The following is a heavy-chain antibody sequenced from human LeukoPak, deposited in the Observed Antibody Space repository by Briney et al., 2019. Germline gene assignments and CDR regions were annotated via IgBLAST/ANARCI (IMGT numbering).Heavy chain of an antibody. CDR3: ARHSGGYEPIAY. CDR1: GGSFSGYY. V-gene: IGHV4-34*01. CDR2: INHSGST. Sequence: SETLSLTCAVYGGSFSGYYWSWIRQPPGKGLEWSWEINHSGSTNYNPSLKRRVTISVDTSKNQFSLKLSSVTAAATAVYYCARHSGGYEPIAYWGQGTLVTVYS. D-gene: IGHD5-12*01. J-gene: IGHJ4*02.